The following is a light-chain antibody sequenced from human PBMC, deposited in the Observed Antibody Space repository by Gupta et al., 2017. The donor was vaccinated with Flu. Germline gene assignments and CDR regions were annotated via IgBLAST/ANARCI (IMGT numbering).Light chain of an antibody. Sequence: QSALTQPASVSGSLGQSITIPCTGTSSGIGGYNCVTWYQQHPGKAPKLIIYEVSNRPSGLSDRFSGSKSGNTASLTISGLQADDEADYSCSSYTRSATSIIAWVFGGGTRLTVL. V-gene: IGLV2-14*01. CDR1: SSGIGGYNC. CDR2: EVS. CDR3: SSYTRSATSIIAWV. J-gene: IGLJ3*02.